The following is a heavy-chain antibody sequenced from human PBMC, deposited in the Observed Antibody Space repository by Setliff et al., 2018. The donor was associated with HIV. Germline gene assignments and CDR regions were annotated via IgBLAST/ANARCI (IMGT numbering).Heavy chain of an antibody. CDR1: GGSISSYY. CDR3: ARSRPRSMDFYMDV. D-gene: IGHD2-8*01. CDR2: IFYTESTNYTPSIKST. V-gene: IGHV4-59*01. Sequence: PSETLSLTCTVSGGSISSYYWNWIRQPPGKGLEWIGYIFYTESTNYTPSIKSTNYNPSLKSRVTVSLDTSQNQFSLNLSSVTAADTAVYYCARSRPRSMDFYMDVWGKGTTVTVSS. J-gene: IGHJ6*03.